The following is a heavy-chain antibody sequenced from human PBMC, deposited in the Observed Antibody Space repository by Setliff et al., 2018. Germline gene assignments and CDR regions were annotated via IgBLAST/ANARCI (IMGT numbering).Heavy chain of an antibody. CDR3: ARDNRARHYMDV. D-gene: IGHD3-10*01. Sequence: PSETLSLTCAVSNHSLSSDYYWGWIRQSPVKGLEWIGNVYHSGKTYYNPSLKSRVTISVDTSKNHFSLNLSSVTAADTAVYYCARDNRARHYMDVWGKGTTVTVSS. CDR2: VYHSGKT. V-gene: IGHV4-38-2*02. CDR1: NHSLSSDYY. J-gene: IGHJ6*03.